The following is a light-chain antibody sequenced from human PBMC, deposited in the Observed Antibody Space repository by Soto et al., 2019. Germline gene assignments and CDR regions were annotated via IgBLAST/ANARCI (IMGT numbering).Light chain of an antibody. CDR3: QQYNSYPLT. CDR1: QSISTW. Sequence: IQMTQSPSTLSASVGDRVTFTCRASQSISTWLAWYQQKPGKAPKLLIYKASTLEVGVPSRFSGSGAGTEFTLTINTLQPADFATYYCQQYNSYPLTFGQGTRV. V-gene: IGKV1-5*03. CDR2: KAS. J-gene: IGKJ1*01.